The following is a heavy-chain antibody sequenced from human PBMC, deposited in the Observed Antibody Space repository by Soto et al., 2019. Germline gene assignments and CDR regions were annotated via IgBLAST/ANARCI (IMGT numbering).Heavy chain of an antibody. J-gene: IGHJ4*02. CDR2: ISGSGGST. CDR1: GFTFSSYA. V-gene: IGHV3-23*01. CDR3: AKSYTIFGVVSFDY. D-gene: IGHD3-3*01. Sequence: SGGSLRLSCAASGFTFSSYAMSWVRQAPGKGLEWVSAISGSGGSTYYADSVKGRFTISRDNSKNTLYLQMNSLRAEDTAVYYCAKSYTIFGVVSFDYWGQGTLVTVSS.